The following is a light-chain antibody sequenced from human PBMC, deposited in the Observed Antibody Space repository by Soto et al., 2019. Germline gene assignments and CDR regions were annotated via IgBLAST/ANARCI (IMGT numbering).Light chain of an antibody. CDR2: EDN. V-gene: IGLV6-57*04. Sequence: NFMLTQPHSVSESPGKTVTISCTRSSGSIASNYVQWYQQRPGSAPTTVIYEDNHRPSGVPDRFSGSIDSSSNSPSLTISGLKTEDEADYYCQSYDSSNQRVFGGGTKLTVL. J-gene: IGLJ3*02. CDR3: QSYDSSNQRV. CDR1: SGSIASNY.